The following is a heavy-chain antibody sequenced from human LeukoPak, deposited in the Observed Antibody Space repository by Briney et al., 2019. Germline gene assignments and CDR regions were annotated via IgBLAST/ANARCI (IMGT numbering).Heavy chain of an antibody. D-gene: IGHD6-19*01. CDR3: TRVGGGDGSGWSTTDY. Sequence: SSSSYYWGWIRQPPGKGLEWVANINQDGSEKYDVDSAKGRFTISRDNAKNSLYLQMNSLRVEDTAMYYCTRVGGGDGSGWSTTDYWGQGTLVTVSS. V-gene: IGHV3-7*01. CDR2: INQDGSEK. J-gene: IGHJ4*02. CDR1: SSSSYY.